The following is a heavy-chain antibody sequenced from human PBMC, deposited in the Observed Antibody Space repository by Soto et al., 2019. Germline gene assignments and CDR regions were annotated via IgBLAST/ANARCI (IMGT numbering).Heavy chain of an antibody. V-gene: IGHV1-18*01. CDR2: ISAYNGNT. CDR1: GYTFTSYG. J-gene: IGHJ6*02. Sequence: QVQLVQSGAEVKKPGASVKVSCKASGYTFTSYGISWVRQAPGQGLEWMGWISAYNGNTNYAQKLQGRVTMTTDTSTSTAYMELRSLRSDDTAVYYCARDLGCSSTSCYRRHPYNYYYGMDVWGQGTTVTVSS. CDR3: ARDLGCSSTSCYRRHPYNYYYGMDV. D-gene: IGHD2-2*01.